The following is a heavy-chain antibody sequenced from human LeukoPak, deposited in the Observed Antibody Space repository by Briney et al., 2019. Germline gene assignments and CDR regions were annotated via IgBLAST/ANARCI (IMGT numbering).Heavy chain of an antibody. V-gene: IGHV5-51*01. CDR1: GYSFTTYW. CDR3: ARRVGHCSGASCEYSDY. CDR2: IYPGGSDT. D-gene: IGHD2-15*01. J-gene: IGHJ4*02. Sequence: GESLKISCKGSGYSFTTYWIGWVRQMPGKGLEWMGIIYPGGSDTRYSPSFQGQVTISADKSINSAYLQWSSLKASDTAMYYCARRVGHCSGASCEYSDYWGQGTLVTVSS.